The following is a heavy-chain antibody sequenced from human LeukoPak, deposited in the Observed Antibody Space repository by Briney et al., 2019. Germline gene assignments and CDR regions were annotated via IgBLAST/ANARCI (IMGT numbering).Heavy chain of an antibody. CDR2: ISDDGIKI. CDR3: GKGPGYSVYDNLPHH. Sequence: GGSLRLSCAASGFRFSSYGMHWVRQAPGKGLEWVAVISDDGIKIYYGDSVKGRFTISRDNSKNTLNLQMDSLRADDTAVYYCGKGPGYSVYDNLPHHWGQGTLVTVSS. V-gene: IGHV3-30*18. D-gene: IGHD5/OR15-5a*01. J-gene: IGHJ5*02. CDR1: GFRFSSYG.